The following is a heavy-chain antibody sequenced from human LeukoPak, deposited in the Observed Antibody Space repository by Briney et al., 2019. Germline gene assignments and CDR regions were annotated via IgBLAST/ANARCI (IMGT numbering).Heavy chain of an antibody. CDR3: ARDLTVAGPMDV. Sequence: GGSLRLSCAASGFTFSTYEMSWVRQAPGKGLEWVSYISTSGNTIYYADSVKGRFTISRDNARNSLDLQMRSLRAEDTAVYYCARDLTVAGPMDVWGQGTTVTVSS. CDR2: ISTSGNTI. V-gene: IGHV3-48*03. J-gene: IGHJ6*02. D-gene: IGHD6-19*01. CDR1: GFTFSTYE.